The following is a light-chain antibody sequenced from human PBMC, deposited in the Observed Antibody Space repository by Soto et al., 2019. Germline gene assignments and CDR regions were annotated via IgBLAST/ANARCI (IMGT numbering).Light chain of an antibody. CDR3: SSYTSSSTLL. Sequence: QSVLTQPASVSGSPGQSITISCTGTSSVVGGYNYVSWYQRHPGKAPKLMIYDVSNRPSGVSNRFSGSKSGNTASLTISGLQAEDEADYYCSSYTSSSTLLFGGGTKVTV. V-gene: IGLV2-14*01. J-gene: IGLJ2*01. CDR1: SSVVGGYNY. CDR2: DVS.